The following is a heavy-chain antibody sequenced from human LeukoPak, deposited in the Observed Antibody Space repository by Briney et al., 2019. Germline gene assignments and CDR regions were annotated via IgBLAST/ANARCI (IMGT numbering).Heavy chain of an antibody. CDR1: GGTFSSYA. CDR2: IIPIFGTA. V-gene: IGHV1-69*05. Sequence: SVKVSCKASGGTFSSYAISWVRQAPGQGLEWMGRIIPIFGTATYAQKFQGRVTITTDESTSTAYMELSSLRSEDTAVYYCARDPTHYYDSSGYGPMYYWGQGTLVTVSS. J-gene: IGHJ4*02. D-gene: IGHD3-22*01. CDR3: ARDPTHYYDSSGYGPMYY.